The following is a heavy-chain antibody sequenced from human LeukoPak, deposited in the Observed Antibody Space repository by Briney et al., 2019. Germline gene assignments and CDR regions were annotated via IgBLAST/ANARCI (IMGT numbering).Heavy chain of an antibody. CDR3: AREEMATTDIDY. Sequence: SETLSLTCAVSGGSISSSNWWSWVRQPPGKGLEWIGYIYYSGSTYYNPSLKSRVTISVDTSKNQFSLKLSSVTAADTAVYYCAREEMATTDIDYWGQGTLVTVSS. J-gene: IGHJ4*02. D-gene: IGHD5-24*01. CDR1: GGSISSSNW. V-gene: IGHV4-30-4*01. CDR2: IYYSGST.